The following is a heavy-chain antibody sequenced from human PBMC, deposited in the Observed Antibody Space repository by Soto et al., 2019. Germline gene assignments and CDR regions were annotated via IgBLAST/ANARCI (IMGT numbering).Heavy chain of an antibody. J-gene: IGHJ3*02. D-gene: IGHD3-22*01. CDR2: ISAYNGNT. V-gene: IGHV1-18*01. Sequence: ASVKVSCKASGGTFSSYAISWVRQAPGQGLEWMGWISAYNGNTNYAQKLQGRVTMTTDTSTSTAYMELRSLRSDDTAVYYCAREFWRAYYYDSSGMGFAFDIWGQGTMVTVSS. CDR3: AREFWRAYYYDSSGMGFAFDI. CDR1: GGTFSSYA.